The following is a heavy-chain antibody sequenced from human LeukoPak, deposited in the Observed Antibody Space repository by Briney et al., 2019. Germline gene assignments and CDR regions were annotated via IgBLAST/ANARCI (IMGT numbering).Heavy chain of an antibody. D-gene: IGHD6-19*01. CDR2: IYTSGST. CDR3: ARDPGSGWYRMSFDY. CDR1: GGSISSGSYY. Sequence: SQTLSLTCTVSGGSISSGSYYWSWIRQPAGKGLEWIGRIYTSGSTNYNPSLKSRVTISVDTSKNQFSLKLSSVTAADTAVYYCARDPGSGWYRMSFDYWGQGTLVTVSS. V-gene: IGHV4-61*02. J-gene: IGHJ4*02.